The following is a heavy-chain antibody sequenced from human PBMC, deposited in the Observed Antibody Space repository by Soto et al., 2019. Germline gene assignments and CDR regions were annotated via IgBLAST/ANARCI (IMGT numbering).Heavy chain of an antibody. D-gene: IGHD2-2*01. CDR1: GYSFTSYW. CDR3: ARQACSSTSCYAADYDAFDI. Sequence: GESLKISCKGSGYSFTSYWIGWVRQMPGKGLEWMGIIYPGDSDTRYSPYFQGQDTISADKSISTAYLQWSSLKASDTAMYYCARQACSSTSCYAADYDAFDIWGQGTMVTVSS. CDR2: IYPGDSDT. V-gene: IGHV5-51*01. J-gene: IGHJ3*02.